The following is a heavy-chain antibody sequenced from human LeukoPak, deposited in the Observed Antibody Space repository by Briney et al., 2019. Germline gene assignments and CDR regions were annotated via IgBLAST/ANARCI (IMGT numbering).Heavy chain of an antibody. V-gene: IGHV3-30-3*01. J-gene: IGHJ6*02. CDR1: GFTFSSYA. Sequence: PGRSLRLSCAASGFTFSSYAMHWVRQAPGKGLEWVAVISYDGSNKYYADSVKGRFTISRDNSKNTLYLQMNSLRAEDTAVYYCARELVGFYYYYGMDVWGQGTTVTGSS. CDR2: ISYDGSNK. D-gene: IGHD2-2*01. CDR3: ARELVGFYYYYGMDV.